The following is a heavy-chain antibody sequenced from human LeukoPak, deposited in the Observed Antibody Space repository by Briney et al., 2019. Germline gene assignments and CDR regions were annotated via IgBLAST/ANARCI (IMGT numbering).Heavy chain of an antibody. D-gene: IGHD3-10*01. V-gene: IGHV4-39*07. CDR3: ARESPGLGGY. CDR1: GGSISSSSYY. CDR2: IYYSGST. J-gene: IGHJ4*02. Sequence: SETLSLTCTVSGGSISSSSYYWGWIRQPPGKGLEWIGSIYYSGSTYYNPSLKSRVTISVDTSKNQFSLKLSSVTAADTVVYYCARESPGLGGYWGQGTLVTVSS.